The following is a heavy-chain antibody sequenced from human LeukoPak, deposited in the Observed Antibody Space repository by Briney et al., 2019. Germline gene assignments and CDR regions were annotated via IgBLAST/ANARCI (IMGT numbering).Heavy chain of an antibody. CDR2: INPNSGGT. CDR1: GYTFTGYY. D-gene: IGHD4-17*01. Sequence: ASVKVSCKASGYTFTGYYMHWVRQAPGQGLEWMGRINPNSGGTNYAQKFQGRVTMTRDTSISTAYMELSRLRSDDTAVYYCARERTDYDYYHYYYMDVWGKGTTFTVSS. CDR3: ARERTDYDYYHYYYMDV. V-gene: IGHV1-2*06. J-gene: IGHJ6*03.